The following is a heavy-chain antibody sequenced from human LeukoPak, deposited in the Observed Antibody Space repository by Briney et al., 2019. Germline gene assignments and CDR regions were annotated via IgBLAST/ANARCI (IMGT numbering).Heavy chain of an antibody. J-gene: IGHJ3*02. CDR3: AKTLAAAADAFDI. CDR1: GFSFSNAW. CDR2: ISGSGGST. V-gene: IGHV3-23*01. Sequence: GGSLRLSCAASGFSFSNAWMSWVRQAPGKGLEWVSAISGSGGSTYYADSVKGRFTISRDNSKNTLYLQMNSLRAEDTAVYYCAKTLAAAADAFDIWGQGTMVTVSS. D-gene: IGHD6-25*01.